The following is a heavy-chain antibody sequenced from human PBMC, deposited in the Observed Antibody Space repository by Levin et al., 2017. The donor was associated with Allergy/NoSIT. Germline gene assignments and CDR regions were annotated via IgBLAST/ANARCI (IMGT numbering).Heavy chain of an antibody. CDR2: IWYDGSNK. CDR1: GFTFSSFG. V-gene: IGHV3-33*01. D-gene: IGHD6-13*01. Sequence: GESLKISCAASGFTFSSFGMHWVRQAPGKGLEWVALIWYDGSNKYYADSVRGRFAISRDNSKNTLYLQVNSLRAEDTAVYYCARGYSSSAATLDYWGQGTLVTVSS. J-gene: IGHJ4*02. CDR3: ARGYSSSAATLDY.